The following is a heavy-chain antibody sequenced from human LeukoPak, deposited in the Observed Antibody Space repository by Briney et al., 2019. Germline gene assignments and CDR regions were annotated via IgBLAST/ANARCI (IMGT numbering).Heavy chain of an antibody. Sequence: PGRSLRLSCVAYGFIFRTYGMHWVRQAPGKGLEWVAVVWYDGSNKYYADSVKGRFTISRDNSKNTLYLQVNSLRVEDTAVYYCARGRPHGNDYWGQGTLVTVSS. CDR2: VWYDGSNK. V-gene: IGHV3-33*01. D-gene: IGHD4-23*01. CDR1: GFIFRTYG. J-gene: IGHJ4*02. CDR3: ARGRPHGNDY.